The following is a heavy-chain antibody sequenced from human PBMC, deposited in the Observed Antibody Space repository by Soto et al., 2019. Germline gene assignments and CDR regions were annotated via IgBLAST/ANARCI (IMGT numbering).Heavy chain of an antibody. D-gene: IGHD4-4*01. CDR2: ISYDGSNK. V-gene: IGHV3-30*03. Sequence: GGSLRLSCAASGFTFSSYGMHWVRQAPGKGLEWVAVISYDGSNKYYADSVKGRFTISRDNSKNTLYLQMNSLRAEDTAVYYCARDQNNYPEGPFDYWGQGTLVTVSS. CDR1: GFTFSSYG. CDR3: ARDQNNYPEGPFDY. J-gene: IGHJ4*02.